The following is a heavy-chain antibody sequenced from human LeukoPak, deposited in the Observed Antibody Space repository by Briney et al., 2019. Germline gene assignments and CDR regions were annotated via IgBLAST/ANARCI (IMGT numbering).Heavy chain of an antibody. D-gene: IGHD6-13*01. V-gene: IGHV3-20*04. CDR3: ARMLAAAGTNPISDYYYYMDV. CDR2: INWNGGST. CDR1: GFTFDDDG. J-gene: IGHJ6*03. Sequence: AGGSLRLSCAAAGFTFDDDGMSWVRQAPGKGLEWVSGINWNGGSTGYADSVKGRFTISRDNAKNSLYLQMNSLRAEDTALYYCARMLAAAGTNPISDYYYYMDVWGTETTVTVSS.